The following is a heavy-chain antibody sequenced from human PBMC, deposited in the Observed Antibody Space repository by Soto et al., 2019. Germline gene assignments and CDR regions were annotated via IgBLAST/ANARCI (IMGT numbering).Heavy chain of an antibody. CDR3: ASSSGYYPRRIYYYYGMDV. D-gene: IGHD3-22*01. Sequence: QVQLQESGPGLVKPSQTLSLTCTVSGGSISSVGYYWSWIRQHPGKVLEWIGYIYYSGSTYYNPSLKSRVTISVDTSKNQFSLKLSSVTAADTAVYYCASSSGYYPRRIYYYYGMDVWGQGTTVTVSS. CDR2: IYYSGST. CDR1: GGSISSVGYY. J-gene: IGHJ6*02. V-gene: IGHV4-31*03.